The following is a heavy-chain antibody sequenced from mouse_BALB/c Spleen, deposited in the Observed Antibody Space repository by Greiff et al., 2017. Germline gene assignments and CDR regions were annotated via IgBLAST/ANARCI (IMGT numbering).Heavy chain of an antibody. J-gene: IGHJ4*01. CDR2: IYPGDGDT. V-gene: IGHV1-82*01. CDR3: AREVDA. Sequence: LQESGPELVKPGASVKISCKASGYAFSSSWMNWVKQRPGQGLEWIGRIYPGDGDTNYNGKFKGKATLTADKSSSTAYMQLSSLTSVDSAVYFCAREVDAWGQGTPVTVSS. CDR1: GYAFSSSW.